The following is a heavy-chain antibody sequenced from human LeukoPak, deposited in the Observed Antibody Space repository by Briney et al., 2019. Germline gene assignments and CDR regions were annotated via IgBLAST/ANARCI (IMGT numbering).Heavy chain of an antibody. CDR1: GYTFTSYY. J-gene: IGHJ2*01. CDR3: ARAQSFIAAVGNWYFDL. D-gene: IGHD6-13*01. Sequence: ASVKVSCKASGYTFTSYYMHWVRQAPGQGLEWMGIINPSGGSTSYAQKFQGRVTMTRDTSTSTVYMELSSLRSDDTAVYYCARAQSFIAAVGNWYFDLWGRGTLVTVSS. CDR2: INPSGGST. V-gene: IGHV1-46*01.